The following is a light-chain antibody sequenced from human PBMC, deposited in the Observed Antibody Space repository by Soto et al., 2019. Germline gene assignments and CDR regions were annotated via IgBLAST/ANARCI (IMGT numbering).Light chain of an antibody. CDR2: DAY. CDR3: QQYDNPQLI. V-gene: IGKV1-33*01. Sequence: DIQMTQSPSSLSASVGDRVTLTCQASQDISNYLNWYQQKPGKAPKRLLYDAYNLETGVPYRFSGSGSGIDFTYTMSREQPDDISTYSCQQYDNPQLIFGGGTKV. CDR1: QDISNY. J-gene: IGKJ4*01.